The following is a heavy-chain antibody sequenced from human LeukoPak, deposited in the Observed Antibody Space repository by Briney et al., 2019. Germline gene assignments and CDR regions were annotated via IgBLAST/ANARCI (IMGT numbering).Heavy chain of an antibody. CDR3: ARLPAGDY. CDR1: GGSISSHY. Sequence: PSETLSLTCTVSGGSISSHYWSWIRQPPGKGLEWIGYIYYSGSTNYNPSLKSRVTISVDTSKNQFSLKLSSVTAADTAVYYCARLPAGDYWGQGTLVTVSS. J-gene: IGHJ4*02. CDR2: IYYSGST. V-gene: IGHV4-59*11.